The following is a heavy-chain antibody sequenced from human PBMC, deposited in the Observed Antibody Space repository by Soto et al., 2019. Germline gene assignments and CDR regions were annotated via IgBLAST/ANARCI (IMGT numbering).Heavy chain of an antibody. D-gene: IGHD4-17*01. CDR2: ISAYNGNT. Sequence: QVQLVQSGAEVKKPGASVKVSCKASGYTFTSYGISWVRQAPGQGLEWMGWISAYNGNTNYAQKLQGRGTMTTDTYKSKAYMELRILRSDDTAVYYCAREGYPYGDYQYNWFDPWGQGTLVTVSS. CDR3: AREGYPYGDYQYNWFDP. CDR1: GYTFTSYG. V-gene: IGHV1-18*01. J-gene: IGHJ5*02.